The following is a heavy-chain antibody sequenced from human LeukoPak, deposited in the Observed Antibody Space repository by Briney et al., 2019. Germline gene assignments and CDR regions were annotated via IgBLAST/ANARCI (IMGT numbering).Heavy chain of an antibody. J-gene: IGHJ4*02. CDR1: GGTFSSYA. D-gene: IGHD3-22*01. Sequence: SVKVSCKASGGTFSSYAISWVRQAPGQGLEWMRGIIPIFGTANYAQKLQGRVTMTEDTSTDTAYMELSSLRSEDTAVYYCATLRLFGYYYDTSGYYYFDYWGQGTLVTVSS. CDR3: ATLRLFGYYYDTSGYYYFDY. CDR2: IIPIFGTA. V-gene: IGHV1-69*06.